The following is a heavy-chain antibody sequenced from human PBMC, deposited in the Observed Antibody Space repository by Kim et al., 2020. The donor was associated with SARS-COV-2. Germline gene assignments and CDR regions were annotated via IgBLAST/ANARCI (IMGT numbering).Heavy chain of an antibody. V-gene: IGHV1-2*02. J-gene: IGHJ6*02. CDR1: GYTFTGYY. CDR3: ARTGSGGYYYYYGMDV. CDR2: INPNSGGT. D-gene: IGHD3-10*01. Sequence: ASVKVSCKASGYTFTGYYRHWVRQAPGQGLEWMGWINPNSGGTNYAQKFQGRVTMTRDTSISTAYMELSRLRSDDTAVYYCARTGSGGYYYYYGMDVWGQGTTVTVSS.